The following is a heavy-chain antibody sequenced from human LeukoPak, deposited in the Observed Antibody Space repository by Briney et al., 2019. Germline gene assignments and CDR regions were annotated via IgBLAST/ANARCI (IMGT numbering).Heavy chain of an antibody. J-gene: IGHJ4*02. V-gene: IGHV3-23*01. D-gene: IGHD3-10*01. CDR3: AKDRAGSSGTRRGIDY. CDR1: GFTFSSYA. Sequence: GGSLRLSCAASGFTFSSYAMSWVRQAPGKGLEWVSAISGSGGTTYYADSVKGRFTISRDSSKNTVYLQMNSLRAEDTAVYYCAKDRAGSSGTRRGIDYWGQGTLVTVSS. CDR2: ISGSGGTT.